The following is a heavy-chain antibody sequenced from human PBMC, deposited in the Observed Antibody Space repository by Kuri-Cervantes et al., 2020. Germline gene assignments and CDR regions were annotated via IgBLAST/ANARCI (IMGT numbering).Heavy chain of an antibody. D-gene: IGHD6-19*01. V-gene: IGHV7-4-1*02. CDR1: GGTFSSYA. Sequence: ASVKVSCKASGGTFSSYAISWVRQAPGQGLEWMGWINTNTGNPTYAQGFTGRFVFSLDTSVSTAYLQISSLKAEDTAVYYCARGTGYSSGWYGWFDPWGQGTLVTVSS. CDR3: ARGTGYSSGWYGWFDP. CDR2: INTNTGNP. J-gene: IGHJ5*02.